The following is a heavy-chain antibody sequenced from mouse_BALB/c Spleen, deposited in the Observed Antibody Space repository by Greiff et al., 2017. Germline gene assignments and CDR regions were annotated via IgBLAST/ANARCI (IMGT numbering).Heavy chain of an antibody. CDR1: GYTFTDYN. CDR2: IYPYNGGT. J-gene: IGHJ1*01. D-gene: IGHD2-1*01. CDR3: ALYYGNYGYFDV. V-gene: IGHV1S29*02. Sequence: VQLQQSGPELVKPGASVKISCKASGYTFTDYNMHWVKQSHGKSLEWIGYIYPYNGGTGYNQKFKSKATLTVDNSSSTAYMELRSLTSEDSAVYYCALYYGNYGYFDVWGAGTTVTVSS.